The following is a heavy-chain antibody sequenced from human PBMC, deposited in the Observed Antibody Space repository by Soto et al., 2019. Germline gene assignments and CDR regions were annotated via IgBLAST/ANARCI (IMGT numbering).Heavy chain of an antibody. CDR3: ARANLVGAIMDYFAY. D-gene: IGHD1-26*01. CDR2: IGTAGDT. CDR1: GFTFSSYD. Sequence: GGSLRLSCAASGFTFSSYDMHWVRQATGKGLEWVSAIGTAGDTYYPGSVKGRFTISRENAKNSLYLQMNSLRAEATAVYYCARANLVGAIMDYFAYWGRGTLVTVSS. J-gene: IGHJ4*02. V-gene: IGHV3-13*01.